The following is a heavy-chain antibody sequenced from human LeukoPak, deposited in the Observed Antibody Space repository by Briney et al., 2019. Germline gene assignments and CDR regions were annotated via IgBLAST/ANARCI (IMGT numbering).Heavy chain of an antibody. J-gene: IGHJ5*02. CDR3: ARAWIAVAGTGWFDP. CDR1: GDSISSYY. CDR2: IYYSEVT. D-gene: IGHD6-19*01. V-gene: IGHV4-59*12. Sequence: SETLSLTCTVSGDSISSYYWSWIRQPPGRGLEWIGYIYYSEVTNYNPSLKSRVTISVDTSKNHFSLKLSSETAADTAVYYCARAWIAVAGTGWFDPWGQGTLVTVSS.